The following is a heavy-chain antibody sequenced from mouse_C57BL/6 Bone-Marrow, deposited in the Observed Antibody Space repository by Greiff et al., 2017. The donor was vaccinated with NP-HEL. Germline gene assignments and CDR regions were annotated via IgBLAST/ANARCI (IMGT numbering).Heavy chain of an antibody. Sequence: VKLQQPGAELVRPGTSVKLSCKASGYTFTSYWMHWVKQRPGQGLEWIGVIDPSGSYTNYNQKFKGKATLTVDTSSSTAYMQLSSLTAEDSAVYDCERYGYGHSWGYWGQGTTLTVSS. CDR2: IDPSGSYT. D-gene: IGHD1-2*01. CDR3: ERYGYGHSWGY. V-gene: IGHV1-59*01. J-gene: IGHJ2*01. CDR1: GYTFTSYW.